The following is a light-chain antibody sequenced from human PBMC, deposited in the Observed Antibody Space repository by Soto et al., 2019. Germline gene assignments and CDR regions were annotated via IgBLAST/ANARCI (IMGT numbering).Light chain of an antibody. CDR2: KVS. Sequence: EVVMTQSPLSLPVTLGQPASISCRSSQSLAYIDGNTYLSWFQQRPGQSPRRLIYKVSNRESGVPDRIRGSGASTYFPIKISRVAGEEVGVYYCMQGTHWPPYTFGQGTKLEIK. CDR3: MQGTHWPPYT. CDR1: QSLAYIDGNTY. V-gene: IGKV2-30*01. J-gene: IGKJ2*01.